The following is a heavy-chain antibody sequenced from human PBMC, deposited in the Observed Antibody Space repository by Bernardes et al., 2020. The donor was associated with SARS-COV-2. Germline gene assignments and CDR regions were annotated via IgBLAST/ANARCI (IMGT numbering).Heavy chain of an antibody. V-gene: IGHV3-74*01. CDR3: AREDMNTNSFDY. J-gene: IGHJ4*02. CDR1: GFTFSSYW. D-gene: IGHD2-8*01. Sequence: GGSLRLSCAASGFTFSSYWMHWVRQAPGKGLVWVSRINSDGSSTSYADSVKGRFTISRDNAKNTLYLQMNSLSAADSAVYYCAREDMNTNSFDYWGQGTPVTVSS. CDR2: INSDGSST.